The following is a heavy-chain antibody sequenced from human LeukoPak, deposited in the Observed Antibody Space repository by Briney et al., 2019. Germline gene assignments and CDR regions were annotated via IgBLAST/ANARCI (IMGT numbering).Heavy chain of an antibody. J-gene: IGHJ3*02. V-gene: IGHV3-48*01. Sequence: GGSLRLSCAASGFTFSSYSMNWVRQAPGKGLEWGSYISSSSSTIYYADSVKGRFTISRDNSKNTLYLQMNSLRAEDTAVYYCARDRLGYGYGAFDIWGQGTMVTVSS. CDR1: GFTFSSYS. CDR3: ARDRLGYGYGAFDI. D-gene: IGHD5-18*01. CDR2: ISSSSSTI.